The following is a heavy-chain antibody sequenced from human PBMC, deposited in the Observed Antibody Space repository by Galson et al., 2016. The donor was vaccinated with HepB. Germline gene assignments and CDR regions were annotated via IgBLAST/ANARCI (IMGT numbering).Heavy chain of an antibody. J-gene: IGHJ4*02. Sequence: SLRLSCAASGFTFSNYAVSWVRQAPGKGLEWVSLITGSGGSTYYADSVKGRFTISRDNSQNSLFLQMNTLRAEDTAVYFCVRGVYGDHGWFDYWGQGTLVTVSS. D-gene: IGHD4-17*01. CDR1: GFTFSNYA. V-gene: IGHV3-23*01. CDR3: VRGVYGDHGWFDY. CDR2: ITGSGGST.